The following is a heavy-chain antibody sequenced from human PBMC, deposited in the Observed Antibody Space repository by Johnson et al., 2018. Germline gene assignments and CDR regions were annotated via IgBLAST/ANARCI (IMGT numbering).Heavy chain of an antibody. V-gene: IGHV3-66*01. J-gene: IGHJ6*03. D-gene: IGHD4-17*01. CDR1: GITFSRFD. CDR3: ARGLTPGTVTPYSSYYRDV. CDR2: IYSGGST. Sequence: VQLVQSGGGVVQPGRSLRLSCAASGITFSRFDIKWVRQAPGRGLEWVTVIYSGGSTYYAESVKGRFTISRDNSKHTLYPQMNSRGAEDTALYYCARGLTPGTVTPYSSYYRDVWGKGTTVTVSS.